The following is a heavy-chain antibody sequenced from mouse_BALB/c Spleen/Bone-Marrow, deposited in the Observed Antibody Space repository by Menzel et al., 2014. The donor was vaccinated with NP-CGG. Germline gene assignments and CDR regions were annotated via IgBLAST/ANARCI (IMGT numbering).Heavy chain of an antibody. Sequence: VKLVESGAELVRPGSSVKISCKASGYAFSSYWMNWVKQRPGQGLEWIGQIYPGDGDTNYNGKFKGKATLTADKSSSTAYVQLSSLTSEDSAVYFCAREGYDYDWFAYWGQGTLVTVSA. J-gene: IGHJ3*01. V-gene: IGHV1-80*01. CDR2: IYPGDGDT. CDR1: GYAFSSYW. CDR3: AREGYDYDWFAY. D-gene: IGHD2-4*01.